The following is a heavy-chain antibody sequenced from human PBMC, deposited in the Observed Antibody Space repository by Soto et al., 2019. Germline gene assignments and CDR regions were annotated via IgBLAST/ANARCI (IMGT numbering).Heavy chain of an antibody. CDR2: IYYSGST. CDR3: ARRYGYYFDY. CDR1: GGSISSYY. V-gene: IGHV4-59*08. J-gene: IGHJ4*02. Sequence: PSETLSLTCTVSGGSISSYYWSWIRQPPGKGLEWIGYIYYSGSTNYNPSLKSRVTISVGTSKNQLSLKLSSVTAADTAVYYCARRYGYYFDYWGQGTLVTVS. D-gene: IGHD4-17*01.